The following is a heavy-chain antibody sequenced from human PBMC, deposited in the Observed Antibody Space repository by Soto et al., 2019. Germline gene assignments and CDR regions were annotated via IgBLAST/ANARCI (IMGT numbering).Heavy chain of an antibody. CDR3: ARSEKGARPSIRVRSFDY. CDR2: IYYSGNT. J-gene: IGHJ4*02. Sequence: SETLSLTCSVSDGSISSGGYYWSWIRQHPGKGLEWIGYIYYSGNTYYNPSLKSRVTISVDTSKYQFSLKLSSVTAADTAVYYCARSEKGARPSIRVRSFDYWGQGTLVTGSS. D-gene: IGHD6-6*01. V-gene: IGHV4-31*03. CDR1: DGSISSGGYY.